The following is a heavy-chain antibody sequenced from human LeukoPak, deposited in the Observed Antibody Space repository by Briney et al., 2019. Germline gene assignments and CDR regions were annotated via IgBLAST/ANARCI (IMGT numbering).Heavy chain of an antibody. D-gene: IGHD2-2*01. Sequence: ASVKVSCKASGYTLTGYYMHWVRQAPGQGLEWMGWINPNSGGTNYAQKFQGRVTMTRDTSISTAYMELSRLRSDDTAVYYCARVRGYCSSTSCYASWFDPWGQGTLVTVSS. J-gene: IGHJ5*02. CDR3: ARVRGYCSSTSCYASWFDP. CDR2: INPNSGGT. CDR1: GYTLTGYY. V-gene: IGHV1-2*02.